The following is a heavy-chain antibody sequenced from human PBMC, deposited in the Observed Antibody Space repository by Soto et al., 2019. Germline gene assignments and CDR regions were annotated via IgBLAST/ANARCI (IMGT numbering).Heavy chain of an antibody. CDR3: ARLSEESSSSNYYNFYMDV. CDR1: GSTFTRYD. V-gene: IGHV1-8*01. CDR2: MNPQTGNT. D-gene: IGHD6-6*01. Sequence: QVQLVQSGSEGKEPGASMKISCQASGSTFTRYDITWVRPATGQGLAWMRWMNPQTGNTAYAEKFHGRVTMTRSTSITSAYRELSGLRSEDTAVSYCARLSEESSSSNYYNFYMDVWGKGSTVTFSS. J-gene: IGHJ6*03.